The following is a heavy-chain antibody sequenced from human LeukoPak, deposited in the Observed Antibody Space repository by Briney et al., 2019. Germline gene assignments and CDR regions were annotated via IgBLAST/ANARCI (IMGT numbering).Heavy chain of an antibody. CDR3: ARSLVRGIAAAGY. CDR1: GFTFSSYA. Sequence: GGSLRLSCAASGFTFSSYATSWVRQAPGKGLEWVANIKQDGSEKYYVDSVKGRFTISRDNAKNSLYLQMNSLRAEDTAVYYCARSLVRGIAAAGYWGQGTLVTVSS. J-gene: IGHJ4*02. D-gene: IGHD6-13*01. V-gene: IGHV3-7*01. CDR2: IKQDGSEK.